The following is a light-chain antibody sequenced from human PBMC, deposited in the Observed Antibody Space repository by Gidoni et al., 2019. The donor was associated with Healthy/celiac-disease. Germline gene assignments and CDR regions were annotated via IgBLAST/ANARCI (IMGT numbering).Light chain of an antibody. V-gene: IGKV4-1*01. J-gene: IGKJ1*01. CDR2: WAS. CDR1: QSVLYSSNNKNY. CDR3: QQYYSTPWT. Sequence: DIVMTQSPASLAVSLGERATINCKSSQSVLYSSNNKNYLAWYQQKPGQPPKLLISWASTRESGVPDRFSGSGSGTDFTLTISSLQAEDVAVYYCQQYYSTPWTFGQGTKVEIK.